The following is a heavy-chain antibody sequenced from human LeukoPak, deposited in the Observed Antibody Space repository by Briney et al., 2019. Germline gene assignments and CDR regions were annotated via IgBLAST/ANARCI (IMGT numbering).Heavy chain of an antibody. Sequence: PSETLSLTCTVSGGSVSSGSYYWSWIRQPPGKGLEWIGYIYYSGSTNYNPSLKSRVTISVDTSKNQFSLKLSSVTAADTAVYYCARGPYSSGWYPRDWGQGTLVTVSS. V-gene: IGHV4-61*01. CDR3: ARGPYSSGWYPRD. CDR2: IYYSGST. J-gene: IGHJ4*02. D-gene: IGHD6-19*01. CDR1: GGSVSSGSYY.